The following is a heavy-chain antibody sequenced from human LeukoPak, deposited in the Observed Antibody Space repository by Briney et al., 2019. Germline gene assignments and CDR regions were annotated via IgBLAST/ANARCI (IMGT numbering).Heavy chain of an antibody. V-gene: IGHV4-34*01. Sequence: SETLSFTCAVYGGSFSGYYWSWIRQPPGKGLEWIGEINHSGSTNYNPSLKSRVTISVDTSKNQFSLKLSSVTAADTAVYYCARDRPGLRYFDWLLRTLDYWGQGTLVTVSS. CDR3: ARDRPGLRYFDWLLRTLDY. CDR2: INHSGST. CDR1: GGSFSGYY. D-gene: IGHD3-9*01. J-gene: IGHJ4*02.